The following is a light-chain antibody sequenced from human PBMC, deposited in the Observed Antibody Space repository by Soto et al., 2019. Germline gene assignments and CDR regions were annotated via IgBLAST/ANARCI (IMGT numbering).Light chain of an antibody. CDR1: QSIITN. Sequence: IVMTQSPATLSVSPGEIAILSCRASQSIITNLAWYQQKPGQAPRLLIYGASSRATGIPDRFSGSGSGTDFTLTISRLEPEDFAVYYCQQYGSSRGTFGQGTKVDI. CDR3: QQYGSSRGT. J-gene: IGKJ1*01. CDR2: GAS. V-gene: IGKV3-20*01.